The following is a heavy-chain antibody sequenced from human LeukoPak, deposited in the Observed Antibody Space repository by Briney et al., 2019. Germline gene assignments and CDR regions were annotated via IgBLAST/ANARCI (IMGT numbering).Heavy chain of an antibody. J-gene: IGHJ4*02. V-gene: IGHV4-39*01. CDR1: GGSISSSSYY. CDR2: IYYSGST. CDR3: ARLPYYYDSSGYYLFDY. Sequence: SETLSLTCTVSGGSISSSSYYWGWIRQPPGKGLEWIGSIYYSGSTYYNPSLKSRVTISVDTSKNQFSLKLSSVTAADTAVYYCARLPYYYDSSGYYLFDYWGQGTLVTVSS. D-gene: IGHD3-22*01.